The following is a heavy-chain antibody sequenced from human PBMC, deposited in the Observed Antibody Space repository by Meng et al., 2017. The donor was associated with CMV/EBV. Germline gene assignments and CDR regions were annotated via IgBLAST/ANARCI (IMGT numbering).Heavy chain of an antibody. V-gene: IGHV1-8*03. J-gene: IGHJ6*02. CDR1: GYTFTSYD. D-gene: IGHD2-2*01. Sequence: ASVKVSCKASGYTFTSYDINWVRQATGQGLEWMGWMNPNSGNTGYAQKFQGRVTITRNTSISTAYMELSSLRSEDTAVYYCARRYLRDIVVVTHYYYGMDVWGQGTTVTVSS. CDR2: MNPNSGNT. CDR3: ARRYLRDIVVVTHYYYGMDV.